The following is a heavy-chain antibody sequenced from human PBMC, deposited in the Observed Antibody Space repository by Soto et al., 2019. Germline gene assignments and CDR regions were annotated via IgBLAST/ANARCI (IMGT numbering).Heavy chain of an antibody. D-gene: IGHD3-3*01. CDR3: AREYGSGYSYYYYGMDV. J-gene: IGHJ6*02. V-gene: IGHV3-30-3*01. CDR2: ISYDGSNK. CDR1: GFTFSSYA. Sequence: QVQLVESGGGVVQPGRSLRLSCAASGFTFSSYAMHWVRQAPGKGLEWVAVISYDGSNKYYADSVKGRFTISRDNSKNTLYLQMNSLRAEDTAVYYCAREYGSGYSYYYYGMDVWGQGTTVTVSS.